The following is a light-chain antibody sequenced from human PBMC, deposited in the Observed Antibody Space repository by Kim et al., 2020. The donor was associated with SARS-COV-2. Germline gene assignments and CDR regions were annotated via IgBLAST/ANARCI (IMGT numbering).Light chain of an antibody. J-gene: IGKJ4*01. CDR3: QQYNRSPGLT. V-gene: IGKV1-5*03. CDR2: EAS. Sequence: DIQMTQSPSSLSASVGDRVTITCRASQSIGTWLAWYQQKPGKAPRLLIYEASNLDSGVPSRFSGSGSGTEFTLTISSLQTDDLATYYCQQYNRSPGLTFGGGTKVDIK. CDR1: QSIGTW.